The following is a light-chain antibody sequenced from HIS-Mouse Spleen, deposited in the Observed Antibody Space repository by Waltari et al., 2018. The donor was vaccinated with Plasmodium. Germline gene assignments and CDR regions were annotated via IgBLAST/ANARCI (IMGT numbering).Light chain of an antibody. Sequence: EPSFSVSPGGTVTLTCGLSSGSVSTSYYPSWYQQTPGQAPRTLIYSTNTRPSGVPDRFSGSILGNKAALTITGAQADDESDYYCVLYMGSGIWVFGGGTKLTVL. CDR2: STN. J-gene: IGLJ3*02. V-gene: IGLV8-61*01. CDR3: VLYMGSGIWV. CDR1: SGSVSTSYY.